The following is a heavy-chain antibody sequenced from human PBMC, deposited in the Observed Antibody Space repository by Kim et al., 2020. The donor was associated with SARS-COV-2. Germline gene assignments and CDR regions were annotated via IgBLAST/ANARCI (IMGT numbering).Heavy chain of an antibody. V-gene: IGHV4-34*01. CDR3: AREGMYFDWSPIDY. J-gene: IGHJ4*02. Sequence: SETLSLTCAVYGGSFSGYYWSWIRQPPGKGLEWIGEINHSGSTNYNPSLKSRVTISVDTSKNQFSLKLSSVTAADTAVYYCAREGMYFDWSPIDYWGQGTLVTVSS. CDR1: GGSFSGYY. CDR2: INHSGST. D-gene: IGHD3-9*01.